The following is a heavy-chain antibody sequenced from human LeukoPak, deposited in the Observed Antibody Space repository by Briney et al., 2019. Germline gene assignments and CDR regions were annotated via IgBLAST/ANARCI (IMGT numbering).Heavy chain of an antibody. CDR1: GYTFTGYY. CDR3: ARVRGITMVRGVIIDGGYWFDP. Sequence: ASVKVSCKASGYTFTGYYMHWVRQAPGQGLEWMGWINPNSGGTNYAQKFQGRVTMTRDTSISTAYMELSRLRSDDTAVYYCARVRGITMVRGVIIDGGYWFDPWGQGTLVTVSS. J-gene: IGHJ5*02. CDR2: INPNSGGT. V-gene: IGHV1-2*02. D-gene: IGHD3-10*01.